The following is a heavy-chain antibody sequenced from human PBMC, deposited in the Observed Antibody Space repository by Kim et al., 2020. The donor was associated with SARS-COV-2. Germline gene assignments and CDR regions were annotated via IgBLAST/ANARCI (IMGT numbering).Heavy chain of an antibody. Sequence: SETLSLTCTVSGGSISSYYWSWIRQPPGKGLEWIGHIYYSGSTNYNPSLKSRVTISVDTSKNQFSLRLSSVTAADTAVYYCASTPSSSDGITRYNWFDPWGPGTRVTVSS. CDR3: ASTPSSSDGITRYNWFDP. CDR2: IYYSGST. V-gene: IGHV4-59*13. J-gene: IGHJ5*02. D-gene: IGHD6-13*01. CDR1: GGSISSYY.